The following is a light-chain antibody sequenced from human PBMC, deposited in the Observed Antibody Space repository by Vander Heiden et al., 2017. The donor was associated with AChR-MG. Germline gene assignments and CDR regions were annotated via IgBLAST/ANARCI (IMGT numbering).Light chain of an antibody. CDR1: SSDIGNYNY. CDR2: EVS. Sequence: QSALTQPASVSESPGQSITISCTGTSSDIGNYNYVSWYQQHPGKAPKLMIYEVSYRPSGVSNRFSGSKSGNTASLTISGLQAEDEADYYCSSYTASSTVVFGGGTKLTGL. J-gene: IGLJ2*01. V-gene: IGLV2-14*01. CDR3: SSYTASSTVV.